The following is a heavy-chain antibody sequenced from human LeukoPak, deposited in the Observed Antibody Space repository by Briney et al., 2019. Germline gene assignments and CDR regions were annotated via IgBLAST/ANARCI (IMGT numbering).Heavy chain of an antibody. CDR2: INHSVST. Sequence: SETLSLTCAVYVGSFSGYYWSWVRQPPGKGLEWVGEINHSVSTNYNPSLKSRVTISVDTSKKQFSLKLSSVTAADTAVYYCARGPGVLWFGELSTDYWGQGTLVTVSS. J-gene: IGHJ4*02. V-gene: IGHV4-34*01. CDR1: VGSFSGYY. CDR3: ARGPGVLWFGELSTDY. D-gene: IGHD3-10*01.